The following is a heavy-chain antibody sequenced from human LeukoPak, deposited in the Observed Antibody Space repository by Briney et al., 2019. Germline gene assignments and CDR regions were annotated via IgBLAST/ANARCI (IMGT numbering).Heavy chain of an antibody. D-gene: IGHD5-18*01. Sequence: GRSLRLSCAASGFTFDDYAMHWVRQAPGKGLEWVSSISWNSDTVAYADSVKGRFIISRDNADNSLYLQVNSLRTEDMALYYCAKGYNYAYEYWGQGTLVTVSS. CDR2: ISWNSDTV. CDR3: AKGYNYAYEY. J-gene: IGHJ4*02. CDR1: GFTFDDYA. V-gene: IGHV3-9*03.